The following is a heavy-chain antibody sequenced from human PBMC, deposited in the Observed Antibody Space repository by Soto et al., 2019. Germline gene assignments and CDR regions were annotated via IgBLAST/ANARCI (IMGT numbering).Heavy chain of an antibody. V-gene: IGHV3-74*01. CDR3: ARVPVAGTTFDR. CDR1: GFTFSSHW. J-gene: IGHJ4*02. Sequence: GGSLRLSCAASGFTFSSHWMHWVRQAPGKGLVWVSRMNTDGSITTYADSVRGRFTISRDNAQNTLYLQMNSLRAEDTAVYYYARVPVAGTTFDRWGQGTLVTVSS. CDR2: MNTDGSIT. D-gene: IGHD6-19*01.